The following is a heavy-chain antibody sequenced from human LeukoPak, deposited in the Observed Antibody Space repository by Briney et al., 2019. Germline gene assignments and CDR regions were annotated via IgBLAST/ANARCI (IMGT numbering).Heavy chain of an antibody. D-gene: IGHD3-22*01. CDR1: GYTFTSYA. CDR3: ARDYHSSGLGAFDI. Sequence: ASVKVSCKASGYTFTSYAINWVRQAPGQGLEWMGWINTKTGNPTYAQGFTGPFVFSLDTSVNAAYLHINTLKADDTAVYYCARDYHSSGLGAFDIWGQGTKVTVSS. CDR2: INTKTGNP. J-gene: IGHJ3*02. V-gene: IGHV7-4-1*02.